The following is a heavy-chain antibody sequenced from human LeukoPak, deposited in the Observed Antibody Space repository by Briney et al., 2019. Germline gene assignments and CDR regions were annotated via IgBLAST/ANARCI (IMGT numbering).Heavy chain of an antibody. D-gene: IGHD4-17*01. CDR2: VDPEDGET. J-gene: IGHJ3*02. CDR1: GYTFTDYY. Sequence: ATVKISCKVSGYTFTDYYMHWVQQAPGKGLEWMGLVDPEDGETIYAEKFQGRVTITADTSTDTAYMELSSLRSEDTAVYYCRLGSDMTTVTTVPLDAFDIWGQGTVVTVSS. V-gene: IGHV1-69-2*01. CDR3: RLGSDMTTVTTVPLDAFDI.